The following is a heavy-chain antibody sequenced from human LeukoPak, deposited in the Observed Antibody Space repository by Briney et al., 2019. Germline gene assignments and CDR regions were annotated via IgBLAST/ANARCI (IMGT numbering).Heavy chain of an antibody. CDR1: GFIFSNYW. D-gene: IGHD3-16*01. CDR2: IKLDGSEE. Sequence: GGSLRLSCAASGFIFSNYWMSWVRQAPGIGLEWVANIKLDGSEEYYVDSVKGRFTISRDNAKNSLYLQMNSLRAEDTAVYYCARHGGRYYFDYWGQGTLVTVSS. V-gene: IGHV3-7*05. CDR3: ARHGGRYYFDY. J-gene: IGHJ4*02.